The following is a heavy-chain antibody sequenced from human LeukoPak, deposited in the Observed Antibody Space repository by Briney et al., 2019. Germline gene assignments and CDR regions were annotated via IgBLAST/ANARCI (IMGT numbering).Heavy chain of an antibody. V-gene: IGHV1-2*02. CDR3: ARDWQYSSGWRYYYGMDV. D-gene: IGHD6-19*01. CDR1: GYTFTDYY. J-gene: IGHJ6*02. Sequence: GASVKVSCTSSGYTFTDYYKHWVRQAPGQGREWMGWINPNSGGTNFAQTFQGRVTMTRDTSISTAYMELSRLTSDDTAVYFCARDWQYSSGWRYYYGMDVWGQGTTVT. CDR2: INPNSGGT.